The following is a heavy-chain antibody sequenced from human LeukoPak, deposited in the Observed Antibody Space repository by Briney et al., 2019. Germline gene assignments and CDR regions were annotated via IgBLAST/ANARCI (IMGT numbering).Heavy chain of an antibody. CDR2: ISAYNGNT. CDR3: ARVKLRIQLWCTMDV. J-gene: IGHJ6*02. Sequence: GASVKVSCKASGYTFTSYGISWVRQAPGQGLEWMGWISAYNGNTNYAQKFQGRVTMTTDTSTSTAYMELRSLRSDDTAVYYCARVKLRIQLWCTMDVWGQGTTVTVSS. CDR1: GYTFTSYG. D-gene: IGHD5-18*01. V-gene: IGHV1-18*01.